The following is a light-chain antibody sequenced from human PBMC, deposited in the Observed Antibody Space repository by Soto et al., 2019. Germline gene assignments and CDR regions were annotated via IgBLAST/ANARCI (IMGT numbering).Light chain of an antibody. J-gene: IGKJ4*01. V-gene: IGKV3-11*01. CDR3: QHRGNWPLT. CDR2: DAS. CDR1: QSVYSY. Sequence: EIVLTQSPATLSLSPGESATLSCRASQSVYSYLAWYQQKPDQAPRLLLYDASNRVTGIPARFSGSGSGTDFTLTISSLEPEDFAVYYCQHRGNWPLTFGGGTKVEI.